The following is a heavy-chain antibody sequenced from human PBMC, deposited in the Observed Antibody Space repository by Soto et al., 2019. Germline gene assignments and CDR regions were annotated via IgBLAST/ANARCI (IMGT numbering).Heavy chain of an antibody. Sequence: EVQLLEAGGGLVQPGGSLRLSCAASGLTFSRYAMRWVRQAPVKGLEWVSAISGSGDSTYYAESVKGRFTISRDNSKNPLYLQMNSLRADDTAVYYCARRGGGSYFDYWGQGTLVTVS. J-gene: IGHJ4*02. CDR3: ARRGGGSYFDY. CDR1: GLTFSRYA. CDR2: ISGSGDST. D-gene: IGHD1-26*01. V-gene: IGHV3-23*01.